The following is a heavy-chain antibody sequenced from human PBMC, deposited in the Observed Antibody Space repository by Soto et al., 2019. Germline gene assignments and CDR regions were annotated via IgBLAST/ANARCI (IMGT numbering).Heavy chain of an antibody. CDR1: GYAFTSNS. CDR2: IVVGSGNT. V-gene: IGHV1-58*02. CDR3: AAAGIGDITRFDH. D-gene: IGHD2-15*01. Sequence: SVKVSCEACGYAFTSNSMQWVRQARGQRLEWIGWIVVGSGNTNYAQKFQERVTITRDMSTSTAYMELSSLRSEDTAVYYCAAAGIGDITRFDHWGQGTLVTVSS. J-gene: IGHJ4*02.